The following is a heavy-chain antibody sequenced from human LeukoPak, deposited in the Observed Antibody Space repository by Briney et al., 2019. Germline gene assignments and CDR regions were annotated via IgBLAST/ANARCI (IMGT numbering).Heavy chain of an antibody. D-gene: IGHD3-22*01. V-gene: IGHV4-59*12. CDR3: ARDSYYYDSSGYLILDY. CDR2: IFYSGTT. Sequence: SETLSLTCTVSGGSISSYYWSWIRQPPGKGLEWIGFIFYSGTTNYNPSLKSRVTISVDTSKNQFSLKLRSVTAADTAVYYCARDSYYYDSSGYLILDYWGQGILVTVSS. J-gene: IGHJ4*02. CDR1: GGSISSYY.